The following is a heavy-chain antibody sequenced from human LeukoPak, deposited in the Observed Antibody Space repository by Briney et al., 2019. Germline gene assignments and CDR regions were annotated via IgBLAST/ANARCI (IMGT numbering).Heavy chain of an antibody. D-gene: IGHD3-16*02. Sequence: GGSLRLSCAASGFTFSSFEMNWVRQGPGKGLEWVSYISSSGSIIYYADSVKGRFTISRDNAKNSLYLQMSSLRAEDTAVYYCARWSRLGELSSDFWGQRTLVSVSS. V-gene: IGHV3-48*03. CDR3: ARWSRLGELSSDF. CDR2: ISSSGSII. CDR1: GFTFSSFE. J-gene: IGHJ4*02.